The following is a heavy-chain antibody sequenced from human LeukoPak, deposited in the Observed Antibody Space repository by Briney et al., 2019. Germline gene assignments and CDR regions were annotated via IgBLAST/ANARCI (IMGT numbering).Heavy chain of an antibody. CDR1: GGSISSYY. Sequence: SSETLSLTCTVSGGSISSYYWSWIRQPPGKGLEWIGYIYYSGSTNYNPSLKSRVTISVDTSKNQFSLKLSSVTAADTAVYYCARSAFPWLFGAFDIWGQGTMVTVSS. V-gene: IGHV4-59*08. CDR3: ARSAFPWLFGAFDI. J-gene: IGHJ3*02. CDR2: IYYSGST. D-gene: IGHD3-3*01.